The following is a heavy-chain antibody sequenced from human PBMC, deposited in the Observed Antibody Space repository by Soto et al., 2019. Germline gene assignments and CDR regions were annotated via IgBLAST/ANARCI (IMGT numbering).Heavy chain of an antibody. CDR1: GGSISSSNW. J-gene: IGHJ4*02. V-gene: IGHV4-4*02. D-gene: IGHD3-16*01. CDR3: ARLLSGGSYTDY. CDR2: IYHSGST. Sequence: SETLSLTCAVSGGSISSSNWWSWVRQPPGKGLGWIGEIYHSGSTNYNPSLKSRVTISVDKSKNQFSLKLSSVTAADTAVYYCARLLSGGSYTDYWGQGTLVTVSS.